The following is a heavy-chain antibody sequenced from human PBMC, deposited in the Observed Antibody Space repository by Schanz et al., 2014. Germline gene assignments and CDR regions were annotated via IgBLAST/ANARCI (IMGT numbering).Heavy chain of an antibody. D-gene: IGHD2-15*01. V-gene: IGHV1-69*02. CDR2: IIPIHGIV. J-gene: IGHJ3*02. CDR3: ARGGGPEDVFDI. Sequence: QVQLVQSEAEVKKPGSSVKVSCKASGGTFSSYTISWVRQAPGQGLEWMGRIIPIHGIVNYAQRFQDRVRITADKSTSTAYMGLSSLRSDDTAVYYCARGGGPEDVFDIWGQGTILTVSS. CDR1: GGTFSSYT.